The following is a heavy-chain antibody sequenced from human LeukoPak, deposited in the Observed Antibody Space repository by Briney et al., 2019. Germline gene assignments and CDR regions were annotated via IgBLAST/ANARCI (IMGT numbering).Heavy chain of an antibody. CDR3: ARPGDSLGVPGWGRPVES. CDR2: ITKSNTI. CDR1: GFTLSTSS. D-gene: IGHD6-19*01. Sequence: GGSLRLSCVASGFTLSTSSMSWVRQAPGKGLEWVSSITKSNTIYYADSVKGRFTVSRDNAKNSLFLQMNSVRSEGTAVDYCARPGDSLGVPGWGRPVESWGQGILVTVSS. J-gene: IGHJ5*02. V-gene: IGHV3-69-1*01.